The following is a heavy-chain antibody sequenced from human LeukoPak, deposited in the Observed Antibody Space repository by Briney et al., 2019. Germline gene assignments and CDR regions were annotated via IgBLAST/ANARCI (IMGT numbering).Heavy chain of an antibody. D-gene: IGHD3-9*01. CDR3: ARTMRPILTGYYSLDY. CDR1: GFTFSSYA. V-gene: IGHV3-30-3*01. Sequence: PGRSLRLTCAASGFTFSSYAMHWVRQAPGKGLEWVAVISYDGSNKYYADSVKGRFTISRDNSKNTLYLQMNSLRAEDTAVYYCARTMRPILTGYYSLDYWGQGTLVTVSS. J-gene: IGHJ4*02. CDR2: ISYDGSNK.